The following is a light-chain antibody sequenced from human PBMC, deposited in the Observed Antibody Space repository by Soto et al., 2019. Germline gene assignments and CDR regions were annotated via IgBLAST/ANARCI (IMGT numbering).Light chain of an antibody. CDR3: QQYDSSPPIT. CDR1: QSVSNY. CDR2: DAS. Sequence: EIVLTQSPATLSLSPGERATLSCRASQSVSNYLAWYQQKPGQAPRLLIYDASNRATGIPDRFSGSGSGTDFTLTISGLEPEDFAVYYCQQYDSSPPITFGQGTRLEIK. J-gene: IGKJ5*01. V-gene: IGKV3-20*01.